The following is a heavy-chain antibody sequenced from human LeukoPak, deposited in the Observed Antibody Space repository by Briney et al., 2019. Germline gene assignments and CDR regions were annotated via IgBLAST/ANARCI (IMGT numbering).Heavy chain of an antibody. CDR1: GGSISSSSYY. D-gene: IGHD6-19*01. V-gene: IGHV4-39*07. CDR2: IYYSGST. J-gene: IGHJ4*02. Sequence: PSETLSLTCTVSGGSISSSSYYWGWIRQPPGKGLEWIGSIYYSGSTYYNPSLKSRVTISVDTSKNQFSLKLSSVTAADTAVYYCARSDKGSGWYEGGGAFDYWAREPWSPSPQ. CDR3: ARSDKGSGWYEGGGAFDY.